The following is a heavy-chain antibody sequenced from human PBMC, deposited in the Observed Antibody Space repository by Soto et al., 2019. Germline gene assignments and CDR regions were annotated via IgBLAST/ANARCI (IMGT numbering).Heavy chain of an antibody. Sequence: GGSLRLSCAASGFTFSSYWMHWVRQAPGKGLVWVSRINSDGSSTSYADSVKGRFTISRDNAKNTLYLQMNSLRAEDTAVYYCARESVVPAADYYYYGMDVWGQGTTVTVSS. V-gene: IGHV3-74*01. CDR3: ARESVVPAADYYYYGMDV. CDR2: INSDGSST. J-gene: IGHJ6*02. CDR1: GFTFSSYW. D-gene: IGHD2-2*01.